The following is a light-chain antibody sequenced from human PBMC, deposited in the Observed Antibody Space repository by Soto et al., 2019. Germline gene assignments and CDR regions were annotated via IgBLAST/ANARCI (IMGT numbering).Light chain of an antibody. CDR3: ETWDSNTHTV. Sequence: QPVLTQSSSASASLGSSVKLTCTLSSGHSSYIIAWHQQQPGKAPRYLMKLEGSGSSNKGSGVPDRFSGSSSGADRSLTNSNLQLEDDADDYCETWDSNTHTVFGGGTKLTVL. J-gene: IGLJ3*02. CDR2: LEGSGSS. V-gene: IGLV4-60*02. CDR1: SGHSSYI.